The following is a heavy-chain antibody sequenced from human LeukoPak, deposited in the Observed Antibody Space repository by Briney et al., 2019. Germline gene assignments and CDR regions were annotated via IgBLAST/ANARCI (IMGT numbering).Heavy chain of an antibody. CDR3: ARVRGRDGYFDY. CDR1: GFTVSYNY. Sequence: PGGSLRLSCAASGFTVSYNYMGWVRQAPGKGLEWIGSISYSGDTYYNPSVESRVIISVDTSKNHFSLKLTSVTAADTAVYYCARVRGRDGYFDYWGQGTLVTVSS. D-gene: IGHD3-10*01. V-gene: IGHV4-39*07. J-gene: IGHJ4*02. CDR2: ISYSGDT.